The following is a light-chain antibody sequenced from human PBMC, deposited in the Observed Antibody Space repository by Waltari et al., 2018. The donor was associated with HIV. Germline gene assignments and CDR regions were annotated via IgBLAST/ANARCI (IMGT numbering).Light chain of an antibody. CDR1: SSDVGSYYL. CDR3: CSYAGSSTFVV. CDR2: GVS. Sequence: QSALTQPASVSGSPGQSITLSCTGTSSDVGSYYLVSWYQQNPGKAPKLMIYGVSKRPSGVSNRFSGSKSGNTASLTISGLQAEDEADYYCCSYAGSSTFVVFGGGTKLTVL. V-gene: IGLV2-23*02. J-gene: IGLJ2*01.